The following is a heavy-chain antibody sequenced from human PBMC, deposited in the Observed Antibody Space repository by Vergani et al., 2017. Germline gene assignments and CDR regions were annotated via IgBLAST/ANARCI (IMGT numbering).Heavy chain of an antibody. CDR2: IYTSGTT. J-gene: IGHJ4*02. Sequence: QVQLQESGPGLVKPSQTLSLTCTVSGGSISSGSYYWSWIRQPAGKGLEWIGRIYTSGTTNYNTSLKSRVTMSVDTSKNQFSLKLSSVTAADTDVYYCARVGEGISFDYWGQGTLVTVSS. V-gene: IGHV4-61*02. CDR3: ARVGEGISFDY. CDR1: GGSISSGSYY. D-gene: IGHD3-3*01.